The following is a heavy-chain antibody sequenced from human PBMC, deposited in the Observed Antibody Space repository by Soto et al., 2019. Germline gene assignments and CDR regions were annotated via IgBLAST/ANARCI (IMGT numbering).Heavy chain of an antibody. Sequence: XGCLRLSCAASGFTFSSYSVNWVRQAPGKGLEWVSSISSSSSYIYYADSVKGRFTISRDNAKNSLYLQMNSLRAEDTAVYYCARDQPRALDYWGQGTLVTV. J-gene: IGHJ4*02. CDR3: ARDQPRALDY. V-gene: IGHV3-21*01. CDR1: GFTFSSYS. CDR2: ISSSSSYI.